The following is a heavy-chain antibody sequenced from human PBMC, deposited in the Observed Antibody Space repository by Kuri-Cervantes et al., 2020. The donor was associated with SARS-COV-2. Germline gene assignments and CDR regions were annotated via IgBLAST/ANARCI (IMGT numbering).Heavy chain of an antibody. CDR2: INHSGST. CDR3: ARGVYWNDPRDASGFDY. Sequence: SETLSLTCTVSGGSISSSSYYWGWIRQPPGKGLEWIGEINHSGSTNYNPSLKSRVTISVDTSKNQFSLKLSSVTAADTAVYYCARGVYWNDPRDASGFDYWGQGTLVTVSS. CDR1: GGSISSSSYY. V-gene: IGHV4-39*07. D-gene: IGHD1-1*01. J-gene: IGHJ4*02.